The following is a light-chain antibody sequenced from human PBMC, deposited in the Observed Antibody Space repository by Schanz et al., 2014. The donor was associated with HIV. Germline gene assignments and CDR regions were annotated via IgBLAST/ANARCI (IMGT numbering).Light chain of an antibody. CDR1: GGGTASDS. V-gene: IGLV6-57*04. CDR2: DSY. J-gene: IGLJ2*01. CDR3: QSSDDDDPGL. Sequence: NFMLTQPQSVSESPGKTITISCTRSGGGTASDSVQWYQQRPGSAPTTVIYDSYQRPSGVPDRFSGSIDSSSNSASLTISGLQPEDEGDYYCQSSDDDDPGLFGGGTKVTVL.